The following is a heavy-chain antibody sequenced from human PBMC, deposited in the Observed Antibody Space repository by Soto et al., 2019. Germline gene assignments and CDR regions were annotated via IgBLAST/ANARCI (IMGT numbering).Heavy chain of an antibody. CDR3: ARDVTSGYCSGGSCYLDAFDI. Sequence: GGSLRLSCAASGFTFSSYSMNWVRQAPGKGLEWVSSISSSSSYIYYADSVKGRFTISRDNAKNSLYLQMNSLRAEDTAVYYCARDVTSGYCSGGSCYLDAFDIWGQGTMVTVSS. D-gene: IGHD2-15*01. CDR1: GFTFSSYS. V-gene: IGHV3-21*01. J-gene: IGHJ3*02. CDR2: ISSSSSYI.